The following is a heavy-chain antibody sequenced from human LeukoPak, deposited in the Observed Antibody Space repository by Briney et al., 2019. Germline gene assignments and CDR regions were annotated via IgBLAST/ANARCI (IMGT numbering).Heavy chain of an antibody. CDR1: RFIVSSQA. CDR2: ISGAGGT. V-gene: IGHV3-23*01. CDR3: ANLYGDYEAY. Sequence: GESLRLSCAASRFIVSSQAMSWVRQAPGKGLEWVSAISGAGGTYYADYVKGRFTISRDNSKNTVYLQMNSLRAEDTAVYYCANLYGDYEAYWGQGTLVTVSS. J-gene: IGHJ4*02. D-gene: IGHD4-17*01.